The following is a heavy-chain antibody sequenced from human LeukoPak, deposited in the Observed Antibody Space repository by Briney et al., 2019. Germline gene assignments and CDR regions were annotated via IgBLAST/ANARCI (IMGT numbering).Heavy chain of an antibody. V-gene: IGHV3-23*01. CDR2: ISGSGGST. Sequence: GGSLRLSCAGSGFTFSGYSLNWVRQAPGKGLEWVSAISGSGGSTYYADSVKGRFTISRDNSKNTLYLQMNSLRAEDTAVYYCARIRGRYYDYVWGSYRLDDSSGENFDYWGQGTLVTVSS. D-gene: IGHD3-16*02. CDR1: GFTFSGYS. J-gene: IGHJ4*02. CDR3: ARIRGRYYDYVWGSYRLDDSSGENFDY.